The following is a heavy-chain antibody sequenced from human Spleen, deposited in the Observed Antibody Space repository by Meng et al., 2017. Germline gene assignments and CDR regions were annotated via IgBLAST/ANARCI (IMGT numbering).Heavy chain of an antibody. J-gene: IGHJ4*02. CDR2: ISSSGSTI. D-gene: IGHD3-16*01. Sequence: GESLKISCAASGFDFTRYSMNWVRQAPGKGLEWVSYISSSGSTIYYADSVKGRFTISRDNAKNSLYLQMNTLRAEDTAVYYCASSRGFSDYWGQGTLVTVSS. V-gene: IGHV3-48*04. CDR1: GFDFTRYS. CDR3: ASSRGFSDY.